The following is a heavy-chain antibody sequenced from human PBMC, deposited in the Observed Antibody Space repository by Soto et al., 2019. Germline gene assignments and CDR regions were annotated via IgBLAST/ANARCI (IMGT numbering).Heavy chain of an antibody. Sequence: QVQLGQSGAEVKKPGASVKLSCKASGYTFTSYYMHWVRQAPGQGLEWMGIMSPSAGSTSYAQKFQVRVTMTRDTSTRIFYMEMSTLISEDPAVYSCARAGGYSQGYFDLWGRATLVTVSS. V-gene: IGHV1-46*01. CDR1: GYTFTSYY. J-gene: IGHJ2*01. CDR3: ARAGGYSQGYFDL. CDR2: MSPSAGST. D-gene: IGHD5-18*01.